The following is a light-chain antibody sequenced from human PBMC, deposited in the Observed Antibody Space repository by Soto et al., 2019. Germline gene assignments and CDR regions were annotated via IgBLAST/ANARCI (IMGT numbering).Light chain of an antibody. J-gene: IGKJ1*01. Sequence: DIVMTQSPATLSVSPGERATLSCRASQSVDTNVAWYQQKPGRAPRLLIYGASTRAAGIPVRFSGSGSGTEFTLTITELEPEDFAVYYCQHYSTSTWTFGQGTRV. V-gene: IGKV3-15*01. CDR2: GAS. CDR1: QSVDTN. CDR3: QHYSTSTWT.